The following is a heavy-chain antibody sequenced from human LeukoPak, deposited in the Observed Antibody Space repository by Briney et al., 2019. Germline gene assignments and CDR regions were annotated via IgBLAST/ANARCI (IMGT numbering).Heavy chain of an antibody. D-gene: IGHD3-9*01. CDR2: IDYSGST. CDR3: ARVDFSGNYDILTGYHYFDY. CDR1: GGSITSYY. Sequence: SETLSLTCTVSGGSITSYYWSWIRQSPGKGLEWIGYIDYSGSTNYNPSLKSRVTISVDTSKNQFSLRLSSVTAVDTAVYYCARVDFSGNYDILTGYHYFDYWGQGTLVTVSS. J-gene: IGHJ4*02. V-gene: IGHV4-59*01.